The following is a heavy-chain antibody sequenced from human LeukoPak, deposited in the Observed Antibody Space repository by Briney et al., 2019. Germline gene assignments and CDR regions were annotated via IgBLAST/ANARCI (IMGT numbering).Heavy chain of an antibody. D-gene: IGHD5-12*01. V-gene: IGHV4-39*01. CDR3: ARQFHGSGYVDDL. CDR1: SGSISSTSYY. CDR2: IYYSGTT. Sequence: SETLSLTCSVSSGSISSTSYYWGWIRRPPGKRLEWIASIYYSGTTHYNPSLKSRVTMSVDTSKNQLSLKLSAVTAADTAVYYCARQFHGSGYVDDLWGQGTLVTVSS. J-gene: IGHJ5*02.